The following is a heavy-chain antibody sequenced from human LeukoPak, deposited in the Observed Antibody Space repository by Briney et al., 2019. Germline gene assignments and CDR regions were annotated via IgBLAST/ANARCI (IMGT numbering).Heavy chain of an antibody. Sequence: ASVKVSCKASGGTFSSYAISWVRQAPGQGLEWMGEIIPIFGTVNYAQKFQGRVTITADKSTSTAYMELSSLRSEDTAVYYCARSLFRFLEWSYRSYYYYYMDVWGKGTTVTVSS. CDR3: ARSLFRFLEWSYRSYYYYYMDV. CDR2: IIPIFGTV. CDR1: GGTFSSYA. V-gene: IGHV1-69*06. J-gene: IGHJ6*03. D-gene: IGHD3-3*01.